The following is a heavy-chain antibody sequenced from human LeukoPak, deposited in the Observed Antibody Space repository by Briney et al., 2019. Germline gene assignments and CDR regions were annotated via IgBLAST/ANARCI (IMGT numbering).Heavy chain of an antibody. CDR3: ARPSRIYYGSGSPLGY. Sequence: PSETLSLTCTVSGYSISSGYYWGWIRQPPGKGLQWIGSIYHSGSTYYNPSLKSRVTISVDTSKNQFSLKLTSVTAADTAVYYCARPSRIYYGSGSPLGYWGQGTLVTVSS. J-gene: IGHJ4*02. D-gene: IGHD3-10*01. CDR2: IYHSGST. V-gene: IGHV4-38-2*02. CDR1: GYSISSGYY.